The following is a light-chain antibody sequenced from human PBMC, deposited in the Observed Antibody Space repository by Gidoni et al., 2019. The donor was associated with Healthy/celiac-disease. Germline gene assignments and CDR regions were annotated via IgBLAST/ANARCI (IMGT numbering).Light chain of an antibody. CDR3: QQCYSTPPD. CDR1: QSISSY. V-gene: IGKV1-39*01. Sequence: DIQMTQSPSSLSASVGDRVTITCRASQSISSYLNWYQQKPGKAPKLLIYAASSLQSGVPSRFSGSGSGTDFTLTISSLPPEDFATYYCQQCYSTPPDFGQETRLEI. CDR2: AAS. J-gene: IGKJ5*01.